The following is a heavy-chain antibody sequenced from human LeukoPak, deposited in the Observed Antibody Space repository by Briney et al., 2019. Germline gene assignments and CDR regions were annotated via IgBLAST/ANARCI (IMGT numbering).Heavy chain of an antibody. CDR3: ARDRGTNIVTAGLRPGYIDC. V-gene: IGHV3-33*01. CDR1: GFTFNTYG. D-gene: IGHD2-21*02. CDR2: IWYDGSNK. J-gene: IGHJ4*02. Sequence: GGSLRLSCAAAGFTFNTYGMHWFRQAPGKGLEWVALIWYDGSNKYYADSVKGRFTISRDNSRDTLFLQMNSLRVEDSAVYYCARDRGTNIVTAGLRPGYIDCWGQGTLVTVSS.